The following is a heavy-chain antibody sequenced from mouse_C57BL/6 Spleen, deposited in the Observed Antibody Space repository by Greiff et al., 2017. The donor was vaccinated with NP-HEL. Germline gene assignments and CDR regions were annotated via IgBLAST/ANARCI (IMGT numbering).Heavy chain of an antibody. J-gene: IGHJ3*01. D-gene: IGHD1-1*01. CDR2: IDPNSGGT. V-gene: IGHV1-72*01. Sequence: QVQLQQPGAELVKPGASVKLSCKASGYTFTSYWMHWVKQRPGLGLEWIGRIDPNSGGTKYNEKFKSKATLTVDKPSSTAYLQLSSLTSEDSAVYYCARSYYGSSYGWFAYWGQGTLVTVSA. CDR1: GYTFTSYW. CDR3: ARSYYGSSYGWFAY.